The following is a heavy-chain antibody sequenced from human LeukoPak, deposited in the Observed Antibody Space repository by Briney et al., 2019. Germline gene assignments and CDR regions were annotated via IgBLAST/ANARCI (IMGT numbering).Heavy chain of an antibody. J-gene: IGHJ4*02. D-gene: IGHD6-19*01. V-gene: IGHV4-34*12. Sequence: SETLSLTCTVSGGSISSYYWSWIRQPPGKGLEWIGEIVHSGSTNYNPSLKSRVTISVDTSKKQFSLKLSSVTAADTAVYFCARRIGVATTLDYWGQGTLVTVSS. CDR2: IVHSGST. CDR3: ARRIGVATTLDY. CDR1: GGSISSYY.